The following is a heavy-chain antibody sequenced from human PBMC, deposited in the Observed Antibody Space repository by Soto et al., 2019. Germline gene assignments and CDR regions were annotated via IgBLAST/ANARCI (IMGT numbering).Heavy chain of an antibody. D-gene: IGHD3-10*01. Sequence: VQLVQSGAEVKKPGASVKVSCTTSGYTFTSFGISWMRQAPGQGLEWMGWITAYNVDTNYARKLQGRVSMTTGTSTNTGYWERGKLRYEASAVYCGARGAGVRGSIRSFYYWGQGTLFTVAT. CDR1: GYTFTSFG. J-gene: IGHJ4*02. CDR3: ARGAGVRGSIRSFYY. V-gene: IGHV1-18*01. CDR2: ITAYNVDT.